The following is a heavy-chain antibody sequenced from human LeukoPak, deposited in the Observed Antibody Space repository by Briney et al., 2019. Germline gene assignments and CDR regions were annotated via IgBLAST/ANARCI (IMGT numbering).Heavy chain of an antibody. J-gene: IGHJ4*02. Sequence: GGSLRLSCAASRFTFSSYSMNWVRQAPGKGLEWVSSISSSSSYIYYADSVKGRFTISRDNAKNSLYLQMNSLRAEDTAVYYCARGRGGRCSGGSCYFDYWGQGTLVTVSS. CDR2: ISSSSSYI. D-gene: IGHD2-15*01. CDR3: ARGRGGRCSGGSCYFDY. CDR1: RFTFSSYS. V-gene: IGHV3-21*01.